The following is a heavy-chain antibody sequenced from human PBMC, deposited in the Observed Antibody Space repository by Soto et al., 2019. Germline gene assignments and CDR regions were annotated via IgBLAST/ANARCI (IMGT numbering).Heavy chain of an antibody. CDR1: GGSFSGYY. J-gene: IGHJ4*02. V-gene: IGHV4-34*01. D-gene: IGHD3-9*01. CDR3: ARGGKVRLVKRLYYFDY. Sequence: SLTCAVYGGSFSGYYWSWIRQPPGKGLEWIGEINHSGSTNYNPSLKSRVTISVDTSKNQFSLKLSSVTAADTAVYYCARGGKVRLVKRLYYFDYWGQGTLVTVSS. CDR2: INHSGST.